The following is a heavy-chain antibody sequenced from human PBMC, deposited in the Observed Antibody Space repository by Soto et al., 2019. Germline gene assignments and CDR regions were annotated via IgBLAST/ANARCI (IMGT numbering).Heavy chain of an antibody. CDR1: GYTFTSYD. J-gene: IGHJ6*03. CDR2: MNPNSGNT. D-gene: IGHD2-2*01. CDR3: ARDGEYCSSTSCPPSYYYYYMDV. V-gene: IGHV1-8*01. Sequence: EASVKVSCKASGYTFTSYDINWVRQATGQGLEWMGWMNPNSGNTGYAQKFQGRVTMTRNTSISTAYMELSSLRSEDTAVYYCARDGEYCSSTSCPPSYYYYYMDVWGKGTTVTVSS.